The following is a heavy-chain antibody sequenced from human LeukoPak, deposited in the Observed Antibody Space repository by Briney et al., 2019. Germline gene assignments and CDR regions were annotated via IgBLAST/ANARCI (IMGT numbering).Heavy chain of an antibody. J-gene: IGHJ6*02. CDR2: ISGSGGST. CDR1: GFTFSSYG. CDR3: AKTGGINYYYYGMDV. Sequence: GGSLRLSCAASGFTFSSYGMHWVRQAPGKGLEWVSAISGSGGSTYYADSVKGRFTISRDNSKNTLYLQMNSLRAEDTAVYYCAKTGGINYYYYGMDVWGQGTTVTVSS. D-gene: IGHD7-27*01. V-gene: IGHV3-23*01.